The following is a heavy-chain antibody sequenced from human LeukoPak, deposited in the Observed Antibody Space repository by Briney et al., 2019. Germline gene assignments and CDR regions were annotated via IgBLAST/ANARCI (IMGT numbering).Heavy chain of an antibody. J-gene: IGHJ4*02. CDR2: ISGSGGST. CDR1: GFTFSSYA. CDR3: AKDPYCSSTSCYFSDY. Sequence: GRSLRLSCAASGFTFSSYAMSWVRQAPGKGLEWVSAISGSGGSTYYADSVKGRFTISRDNSKNTLYLQMNSLRAEDTAVYYCAKDPYCSSTSCYFSDYWGQGTLVTVSS. D-gene: IGHD2-2*01. V-gene: IGHV3-23*01.